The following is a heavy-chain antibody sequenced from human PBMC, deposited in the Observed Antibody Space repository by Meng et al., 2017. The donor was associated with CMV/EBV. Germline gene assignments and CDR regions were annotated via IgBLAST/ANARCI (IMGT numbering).Heavy chain of an antibody. V-gene: IGHV1-2*02. Sequence: ASVKVSCKASGYTFTGYYIHWVRQAPGQGLEWMGWINPKSGGTNSAQKFQGRVTMTRDTSISTAYMELSRLRFDDTAVYYCARDMGPIDFALVPAAVGIDYWGQGTLVTVSS. D-gene: IGHD2-2*01. J-gene: IGHJ4*02. CDR3: ARDMGPIDFALVPAAVGIDY. CDR2: INPKSGGT. CDR1: GYTFTGYY.